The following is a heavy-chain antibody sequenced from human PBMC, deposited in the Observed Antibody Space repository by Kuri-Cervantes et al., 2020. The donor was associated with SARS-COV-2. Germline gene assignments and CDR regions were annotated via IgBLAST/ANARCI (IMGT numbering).Heavy chain of an antibody. D-gene: IGHD6-6*01. CDR2: ISYDGSDK. CDR1: GSTFSSYG. Sequence: GESLKISCAASGSTFSSYGIHWVRQAPDRGLEWVAVISYDGSDKYYADSVKGRFTISRDNSKNTLYLQMNSLRAEDTAVYYCAKDPASLRRQLGGSSNYYGMDVWGQGTTVTVSS. V-gene: IGHV3-30*18. CDR3: AKDPASLRRQLGGSSNYYGMDV. J-gene: IGHJ6*02.